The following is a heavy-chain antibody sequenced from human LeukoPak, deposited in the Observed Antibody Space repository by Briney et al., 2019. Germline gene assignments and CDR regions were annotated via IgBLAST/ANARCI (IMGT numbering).Heavy chain of an antibody. CDR1: GGSISSGGYY. Sequence: SETLSLTCTVSGGSISSGGYYWSWIRQPAGKGLEWIGRIYTSGSTNYNPSLKSRVTMSVDTSKNQFSLKLSSVTAADTAVYYCAGEGAGTPDYWGQGTLVTVSS. J-gene: IGHJ4*02. V-gene: IGHV4-61*02. CDR2: IYTSGST. CDR3: AGEGAGTPDY. D-gene: IGHD6-19*01.